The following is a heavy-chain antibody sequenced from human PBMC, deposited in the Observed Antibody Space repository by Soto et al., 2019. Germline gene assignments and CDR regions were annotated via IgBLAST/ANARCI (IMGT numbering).Heavy chain of an antibody. D-gene: IGHD3-22*01. J-gene: IGHJ4*02. Sequence: PGEARKISAKGSGYSFAGYCITWVRQKPWRGRDWMGRIDPSDSQTYYSPSFRGHVTISVTKSITTVFLQWSSLRASDTAMYYCARQIYDSDTGPNFQYYFDSWGQGTPVTVSS. CDR2: IDPSDSQT. V-gene: IGHV5-10-1*01. CDR1: GYSFAGYC. CDR3: ARQIYDSDTGPNFQYYFDS.